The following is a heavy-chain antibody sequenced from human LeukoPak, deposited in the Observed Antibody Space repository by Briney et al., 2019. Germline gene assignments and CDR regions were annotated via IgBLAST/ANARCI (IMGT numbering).Heavy chain of an antibody. J-gene: IGHJ4*02. Sequence: SETLSLTCTVSGGSISSYYWSWIRQPAGKGLEWIGRIYTSGSTNYNPSLKSRVTMSVDTSKNQFSLKLSSVTAADTSVYYCARFVRHCGIADCLDYWGQGTLVIVSS. CDR3: ARFVRHCGIADCLDY. CDR1: GGSISSYY. D-gene: IGHD2-21*01. V-gene: IGHV4-4*07. CDR2: IYTSGST.